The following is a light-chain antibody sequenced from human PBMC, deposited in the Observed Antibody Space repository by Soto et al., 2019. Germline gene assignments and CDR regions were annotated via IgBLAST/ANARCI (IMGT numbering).Light chain of an antibody. J-gene: IGLJ1*01. V-gene: IGLV1-44*01. CDR2: ADN. CDR3: PAWDDSLNGFV. Sequence: QSVLTQPPSPSGTPGQRVSISCSGSSSNIGSNSVQWHQQLPGTAPNLLIYADNQRPSGVPDRFSGSKSGTSASLAITGLQSGDEADYYCPAWDDSLNGFVFGTGTKVTVL. CDR1: SSNIGSNS.